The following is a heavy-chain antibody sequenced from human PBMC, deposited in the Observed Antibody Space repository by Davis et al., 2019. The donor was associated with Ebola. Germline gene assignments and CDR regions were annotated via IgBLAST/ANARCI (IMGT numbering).Heavy chain of an antibody. CDR3: ARGTETPGYYDFWSGSPYYYYGLDV. CDR1: GGSISSSNW. Sequence: SETLSLTCAVSGGSISSSNWWSWVRQPPGKGLEWIGEIYHSGSTNYNPSLKSRVTISVDKSKNQFSLKLSSVTAADTAVYYCARGTETPGYYDFWSGSPYYYYGLDVWGQGTTVTVSS. D-gene: IGHD3-3*01. J-gene: IGHJ6*02. CDR2: IYHSGST. V-gene: IGHV4-4*02.